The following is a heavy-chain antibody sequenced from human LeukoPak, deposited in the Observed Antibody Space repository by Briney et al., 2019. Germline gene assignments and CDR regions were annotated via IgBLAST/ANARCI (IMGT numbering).Heavy chain of an antibody. CDR2: ISGSGGST. CDR3: GKDIAVGGTFYL. D-gene: IGHD6-19*01. V-gene: IGHV3-23*01. Sequence: SGGSLRLSCAASGFTFSSYAMSWVPQAPGKGLEGVSAISGSGGSTYYADSVKGRFTISRDNSKNTLYLQMNRLRAEDTVVYYCGKDIAVGGTFYLWGQGTLVTVSS. J-gene: IGHJ5*02. CDR1: GFTFSSYA.